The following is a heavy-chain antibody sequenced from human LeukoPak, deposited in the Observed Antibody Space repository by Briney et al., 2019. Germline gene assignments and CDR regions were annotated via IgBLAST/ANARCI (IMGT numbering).Heavy chain of an antibody. Sequence: ASVKDSCKASGYSFTSYDINWVRQATGQGLEWMGWMNPNSGNTGYAQKFQGRVTMTRSTSISTAYMELSSLRSEDTAVYYCARVQRVTFPLKYYFDYWGQGTLVTVSS. CDR2: MNPNSGNT. V-gene: IGHV1-8*01. D-gene: IGHD3-10*01. CDR1: GYSFTSYD. CDR3: ARVQRVTFPLKYYFDY. J-gene: IGHJ4*02.